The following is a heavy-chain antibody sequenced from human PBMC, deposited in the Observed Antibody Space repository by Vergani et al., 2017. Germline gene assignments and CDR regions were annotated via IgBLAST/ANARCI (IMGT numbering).Heavy chain of an antibody. Sequence: QVQLQESGPGLVKPSETLSLTCTVPGGSIGSYYWSWIRLPPGKGLEWIGNIYYSGSTNYNHSLKSRVTISVDTSKNQFSLKLSAVTAGDTAVYYCASAYISSWYPYWGQGTLVTVSS. D-gene: IGHD6-13*01. CDR2: IYYSGST. CDR1: GGSIGSYY. V-gene: IGHV4-59*01. J-gene: IGHJ4*02. CDR3: ASAYISSWYPY.